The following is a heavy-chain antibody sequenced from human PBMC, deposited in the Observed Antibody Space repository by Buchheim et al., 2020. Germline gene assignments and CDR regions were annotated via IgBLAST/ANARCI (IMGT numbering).Heavy chain of an antibody. Sequence: QVHLVESGGGVVQPGRSLRLSCAASGFPFNNYPMHWVRQTPGGGLEWLALISYDGSIKSYADSVRGRFTISRDSSQNTLYLQMDSLRVDDTAIYYCARVAGDVWGQGTT. CDR3: ARVAGDV. CDR2: ISYDGSIK. J-gene: IGHJ6*02. CDR1: GFPFNNYP. V-gene: IGHV3-30-3*01.